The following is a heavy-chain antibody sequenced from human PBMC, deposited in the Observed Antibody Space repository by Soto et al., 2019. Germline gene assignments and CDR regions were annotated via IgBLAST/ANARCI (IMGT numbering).Heavy chain of an antibody. CDR3: ARGVSQGMDV. CDR2: IYYSGST. Sequence: SETLSLTCTVSGGSINSDFWTWIRQPPGKGLEWIGYIYYSGSTRYNPSLKSRVIISGDTSKNQLSLRLSSATTADTAVYYCARGVSQGMDVWGQGTTVTVS. V-gene: IGHV4-59*01. J-gene: IGHJ6*02. CDR1: GGSINSDF.